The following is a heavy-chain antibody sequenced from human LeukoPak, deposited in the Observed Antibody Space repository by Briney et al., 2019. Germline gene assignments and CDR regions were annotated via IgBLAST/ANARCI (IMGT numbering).Heavy chain of an antibody. CDR1: GFTFSSYS. CDR2: IIGSCGST. V-gene: IGHV3-23*01. D-gene: IGHD2-21*01. J-gene: IGHJ3*02. Sequence: GGSLRLSCVASGFTFSSYSMSWVRQAPAKGLEWVAGIIGSCGSTNYADSVKGRFTISRDNSKNTLYLKMNSLRAEDTAVYYCAKLGGGDCYFHFDIWGQGTMVTVSS. CDR3: AKLGGGDCYFHFDI.